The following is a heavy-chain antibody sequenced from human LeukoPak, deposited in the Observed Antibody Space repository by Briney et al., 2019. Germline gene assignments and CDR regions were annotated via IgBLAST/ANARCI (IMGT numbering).Heavy chain of an antibody. CDR3: ARGQGLVHLSVDAIDF. D-gene: IGHD6-19*01. J-gene: IGHJ3*01. Sequence: ASVKVSCKASGYTFTGYYMHWVRQAPGQGLEWMGWINPNSGGTNYAQKFQGRVTMTRDTSISTAYMELSRLRSDDTAVYFCARGQGLVHLSVDAIDFWGPGTMVTVSS. CDR1: GYTFTGYY. V-gene: IGHV1-2*02. CDR2: INPNSGGT.